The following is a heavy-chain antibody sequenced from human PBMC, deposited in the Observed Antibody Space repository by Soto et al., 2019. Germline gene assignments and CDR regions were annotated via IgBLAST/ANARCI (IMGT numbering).Heavy chain of an antibody. V-gene: IGHV4-34*01. Sequence: TLSLTCAVYGGSFSGYYWSWIRQPPGKGLEWIGEINHSGSTNYNPSLKSRVTISVDTSKNQFSLKLSSVTAADTAVYYCARGWNARFDYWGQGTLVTVSS. CDR3: ARGWNARFDY. CDR2: INHSGST. CDR1: GGSFSGYY. J-gene: IGHJ4*02. D-gene: IGHD1-1*01.